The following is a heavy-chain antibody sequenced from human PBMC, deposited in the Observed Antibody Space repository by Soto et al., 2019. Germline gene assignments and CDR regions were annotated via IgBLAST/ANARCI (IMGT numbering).Heavy chain of an antibody. CDR2: ISSSSSYI. D-gene: IGHD3-10*01. CDR1: GFTFSSYS. Sequence: GGSLRLSCAASGFTFSSYSMNWVRQAPGKGLEWVSSISSSSSYIYYADSVKGRFTISRDNAKNSLYLQMNSLRAEDTAVYYCARFKGIGEYPPYYYYYGMDVWGQGTTVTVSS. J-gene: IGHJ6*02. V-gene: IGHV3-21*01. CDR3: ARFKGIGEYPPYYYYYGMDV.